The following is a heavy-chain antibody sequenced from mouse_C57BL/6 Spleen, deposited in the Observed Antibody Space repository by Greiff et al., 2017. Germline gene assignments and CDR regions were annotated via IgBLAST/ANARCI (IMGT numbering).Heavy chain of an antibody. D-gene: IGHD2-4*01. CDR1: GYTFTNYW. J-gene: IGHJ3*01. V-gene: IGHV1-63*01. Sequence: LVESGAELVRPGTSVKMSCKASGYTFTNYWIGWAKQRPGHGLGWIGDIYPGGGYTNYNEKFKGKATLTAYKSASTAYMQFSSLTSEDSAIYYCARSGYDYDGGAWFADWGQGTLVTVSA. CDR2: IYPGGGYT. CDR3: ARSGYDYDGGAWFAD.